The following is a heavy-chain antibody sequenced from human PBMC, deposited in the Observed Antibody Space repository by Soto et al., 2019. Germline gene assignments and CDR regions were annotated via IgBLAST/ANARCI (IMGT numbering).Heavy chain of an antibody. J-gene: IGHJ4*02. CDR2: INSDGSST. CDR3: ARDQTYTPDY. Sequence: GGSLRLSCAASGFTFNIYWMHWVRQAPGKGLVWVSRINSDGSSTTYADSVKGRFTISRDNAKNTLYLQMNGLRAEDTAVYYCARDQTYTPDYWGQGTLVTVSS. CDR1: GFTFNIYW. D-gene: IGHD2-15*01. V-gene: IGHV3-74*01.